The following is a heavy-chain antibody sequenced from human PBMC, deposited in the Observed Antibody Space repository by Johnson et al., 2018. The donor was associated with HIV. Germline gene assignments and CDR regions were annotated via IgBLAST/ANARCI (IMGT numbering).Heavy chain of an antibody. V-gene: IGHV3-30*04. J-gene: IGHJ3*02. CDR1: GFTFSSYA. CDR2: ISYDGSNK. CDR3: ARDTGDAFDI. D-gene: IGHD1-14*01. Sequence: QVQLVESGGGVVQPGRSLRLSCAASGFTFSSYAMHWVRQAPGKGLEWVAVISYDGSNKYYAASVKGRFTISRDNSKNTLYLQMNSLRAEDTALYYCARDTGDAFDIWGQGQWSPSLQ.